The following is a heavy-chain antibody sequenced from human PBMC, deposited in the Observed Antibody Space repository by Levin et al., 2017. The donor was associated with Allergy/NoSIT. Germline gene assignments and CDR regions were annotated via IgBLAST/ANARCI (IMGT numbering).Heavy chain of an antibody. CDR3: VRQGQGYSYVGY. J-gene: IGHJ4*02. V-gene: IGHV5-51*01. CDR2: IFPGDSDT. Sequence: ASVKVSCKASGYSFSNYWIGWVRQMPGKGLESMGIIFPGDSDTRYSPSFQGQVTISVDKSISTAYLQWSSLRASDTAMYYCVRQGQGYSYVGYWGQGTLVTVSS. D-gene: IGHD5-18*01. CDR1: GYSFSNYW.